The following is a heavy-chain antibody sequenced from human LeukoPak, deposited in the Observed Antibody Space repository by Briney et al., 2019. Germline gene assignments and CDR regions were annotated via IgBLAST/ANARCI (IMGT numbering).Heavy chain of an antibody. V-gene: IGHV4-61*02. CDR1: GGSLSSGSDY. CDR3: ARSGYSNFDY. D-gene: IGHD3-3*01. Sequence: SETLSLTCTVSGGSLSSGSDYWSWIRQSAGKGLEWIGRIYASGNTNYNPSLKGRVTISVDTSKNQFSLKLSSVTAADTAVYYCARSGYSNFDYWGQGTLVTVSS. J-gene: IGHJ4*02. CDR2: IYASGNT.